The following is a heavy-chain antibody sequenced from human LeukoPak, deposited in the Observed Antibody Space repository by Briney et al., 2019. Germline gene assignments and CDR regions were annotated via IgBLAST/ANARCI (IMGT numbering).Heavy chain of an antibody. CDR2: ISSSGSTI. D-gene: IGHD2-2*01. CDR3: ARAPLYCSSTSCPIDY. J-gene: IGHJ4*02. V-gene: IGHV3-11*04. CDR1: GFTFSDYY. Sequence: RGSLRLSCAASGFTFSDYYMSWIRQAPGKGLEWVSYISSSGSTIYYADSVKGRFTISRDNAKNSLYLQMNSLRAEDTAVYYCARAPLYCSSTSCPIDYWGQGTLVTVSS.